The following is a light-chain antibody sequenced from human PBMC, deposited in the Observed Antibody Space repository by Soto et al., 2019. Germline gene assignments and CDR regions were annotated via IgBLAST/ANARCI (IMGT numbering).Light chain of an antibody. CDR3: QQYDNLPLT. Sequence: IQMTQSPSSRSSSLGDRVTITCQASQDISNYLNWYQQKPGKAPKLLIYDASNLETGVPSRFSGSGSGTDGTFTISSLKTEDSSTYYCQQYDNLPLTFGGGTKVDIK. V-gene: IGKV1-33*01. CDR2: DAS. CDR1: QDISNY. J-gene: IGKJ4*01.